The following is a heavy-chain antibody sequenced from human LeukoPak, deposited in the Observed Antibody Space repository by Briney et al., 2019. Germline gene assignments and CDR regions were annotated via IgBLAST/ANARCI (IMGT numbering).Heavy chain of an antibody. CDR1: GFTFSSYS. Sequence: PGGSLRLSCAASGFTFSSYSMNWVRQPPGKGLEWIGEINHSGSTNYNPSLKSRITISVDTSKNQFSLKLSSVTAADTAVYYCARLGLLHLAHFDYWGQGTLVTVSS. CDR3: ARLGLLHLAHFDY. V-gene: IGHV4-34*01. J-gene: IGHJ4*02. CDR2: INHSGST. D-gene: IGHD1-26*01.